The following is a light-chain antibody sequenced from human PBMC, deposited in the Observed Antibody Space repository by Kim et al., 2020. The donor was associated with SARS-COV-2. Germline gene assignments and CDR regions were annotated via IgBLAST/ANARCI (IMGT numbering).Light chain of an antibody. J-gene: IGKJ1*01. CDR2: KAS. CDR1: QSISSW. V-gene: IGKV1-5*03. Sequence: STLAASVGDRGTITCRASQSISSWLAWYQQKPGKAPKLLIYKASSLESGVPSRFSGSGSGTEFTLTISSLQPDDFTTYYCQRAGTFGQGTKVDIK. CDR3: QRAGT.